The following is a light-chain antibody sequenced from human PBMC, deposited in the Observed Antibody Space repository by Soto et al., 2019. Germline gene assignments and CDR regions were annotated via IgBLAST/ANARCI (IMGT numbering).Light chain of an antibody. CDR1: QNIISN. J-gene: IGKJ1*01. CDR3: QHYGSSPRT. CDR2: GSS. V-gene: IGKV3-20*01. Sequence: EIVMTQSPATLSVSPGERATLSCRANQNIISNLAWYQQKPGQAPRLLIYGSSSRATGIPDRFSGSGSGTIFTLTISRLEPEDFAVYYCQHYGSSPRTFGQGTKVDIK.